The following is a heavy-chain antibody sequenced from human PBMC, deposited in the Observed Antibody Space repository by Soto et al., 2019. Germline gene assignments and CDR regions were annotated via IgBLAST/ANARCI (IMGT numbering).Heavy chain of an antibody. J-gene: IGHJ4*02. CDR2: IFSNDEK. CDR1: GFSLSNVRMG. V-gene: IGHV2-26*01. CDR3: ARTSIVSFLFDY. Sequence: KESGPVLVKPTETTTLTCTVSGFSLSNVRMGVSWIRPPPGKALEWLAHIFSNDEKSYSTSLKNRLTISKDTSRGQVVLTMTDMDPVDTATYYCARTSIVSFLFDYWGQGTVVTVSS. D-gene: IGHD2-15*01.